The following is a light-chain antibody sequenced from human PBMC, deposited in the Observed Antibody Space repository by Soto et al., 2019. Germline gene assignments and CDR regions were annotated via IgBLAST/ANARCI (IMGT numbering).Light chain of an antibody. CDR2: AAS. CDR3: QQSYSTPPLT. Sequence: DIQMTQSPSSLSASVGDRVTITCRASQSISSYLNWYQQKPGKAPKLLIYAASSLQSGVPSRFSGSGSGTDVTLTISSLQPEDFATYDCQQSYSTPPLTFGGGTKVEIK. J-gene: IGKJ4*01. CDR1: QSISSY. V-gene: IGKV1-39*01.